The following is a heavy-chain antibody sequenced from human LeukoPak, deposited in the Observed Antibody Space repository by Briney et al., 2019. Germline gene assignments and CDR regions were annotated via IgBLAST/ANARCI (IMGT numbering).Heavy chain of an antibody. Sequence: SETLSLTCTVSGGSISSSSYYWGWIRQPPGKGLEWIGSIYYSGSTYYNPSLKSRVTISVDTSKNQFSLRLSSVTAADTAVYYCARDHRGAAGYFDYWGQGTLVTVSS. D-gene: IGHD6-13*01. J-gene: IGHJ4*02. CDR2: IYYSGST. CDR1: GGSISSSSYY. CDR3: ARDHRGAAGYFDY. V-gene: IGHV4-39*07.